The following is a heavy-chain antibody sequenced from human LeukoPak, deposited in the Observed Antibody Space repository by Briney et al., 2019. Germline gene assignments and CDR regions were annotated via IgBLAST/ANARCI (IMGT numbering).Heavy chain of an antibody. CDR3: VRESVRDYYFDF. Sequence: GGSLRLSCSGSGFRFGGYALSWVRQAPGKGLEWVGFIRSKALYGTSEYAASVEGRFAISRDDSNNIVYLQMNSLKTEDTAVYFCVRESVRDYYFDFWGQGTLVTVSS. V-gene: IGHV3-49*04. CDR1: GFRFGGYA. D-gene: IGHD3-10*02. J-gene: IGHJ4*02. CDR2: IRSKALYGTS.